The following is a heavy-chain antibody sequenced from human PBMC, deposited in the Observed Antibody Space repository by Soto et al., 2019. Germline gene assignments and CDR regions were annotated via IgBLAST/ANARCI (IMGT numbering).Heavy chain of an antibody. CDR3: ARMNQLAPKRNAFDI. V-gene: IGHV4-59*01. J-gene: IGHJ3*02. Sequence: KASETLSLTCTVSGDSISSYFWTWIRQSPGKGLQWIGYIHYSGNTNYNPSLKSRVTMSVDTSKNQFSLRLTSVTAADTAVYYCARMNQLAPKRNAFDIWGQGTMVT. D-gene: IGHD1-1*01. CDR1: GDSISSYF. CDR2: IHYSGNT.